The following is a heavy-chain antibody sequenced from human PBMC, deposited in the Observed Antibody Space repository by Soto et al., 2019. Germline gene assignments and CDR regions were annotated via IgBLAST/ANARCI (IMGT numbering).Heavy chain of an antibody. CDR2: INHSGST. J-gene: IGHJ3*02. CDR1: GGSFSGYY. V-gene: IGHV4-34*01. D-gene: IGHD3-22*01. CDR3: ARALSSGIHAFDI. Sequence: PSETLSLTCAVYGGSFSGYYWSWIRQPPGKGLEWIGEINHSGSTNYNPSLKSRVTISVDTSKNQFSLKLSSVTAADTAVYYCARALSSGIHAFDIWGQGTMVTVSS.